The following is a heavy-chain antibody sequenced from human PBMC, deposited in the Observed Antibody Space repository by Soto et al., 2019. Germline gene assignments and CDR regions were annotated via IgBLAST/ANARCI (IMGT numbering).Heavy chain of an antibody. Sequence: EVQLLESGGDLVQPGGSLRVSCPASGFSFSRYAMTWVRLAPGKGLEWVSGISGSGGSTYYAESVKGRFTISRDNSKNTLYLQMNSLRAEDTAVYYCAKGVSFSPAYYFDSWGQGTLVTVSS. CDR1: GFSFSRYA. D-gene: IGHD1-26*01. CDR3: AKGVSFSPAYYFDS. V-gene: IGHV3-23*01. J-gene: IGHJ4*02. CDR2: ISGSGGST.